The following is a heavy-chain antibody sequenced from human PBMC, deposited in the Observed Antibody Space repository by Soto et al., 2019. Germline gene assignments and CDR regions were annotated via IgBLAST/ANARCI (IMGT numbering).Heavy chain of an antibody. CDR2: ISSSSSYI. CDR1: GFTFSSYS. Sequence: GGSLRLSCAASGFTFSSYSMNWVRQAPGKGLEWVSSISSSSSYIYYADSVKGRFTISRDNAKNSLYLQMNSLRAEDTAVYYCARDPFSVYSSSSNDYWGQGTLVTVSS. J-gene: IGHJ4*02. D-gene: IGHD6-6*01. CDR3: ARDPFSVYSSSSNDY. V-gene: IGHV3-21*01.